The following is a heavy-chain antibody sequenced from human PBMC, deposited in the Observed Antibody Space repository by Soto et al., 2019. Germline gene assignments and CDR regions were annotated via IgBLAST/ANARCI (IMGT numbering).Heavy chain of an antibody. Sequence: DVQLLESGGDLAQPGGSLSLSCEASGFTFNNYAIAWVRQAPGKGLEWVSGITSSGAAYYADSVKVRFTISRDNSKNTLYLQMNSLRAEDTAVYYCAKGESSVSARDFDPWGQGTLVTVSS. J-gene: IGHJ5*02. CDR3: AKGESSVSARDFDP. D-gene: IGHD3-22*01. V-gene: IGHV3-23*01. CDR1: GFTFNNYA. CDR2: ITSSGAA.